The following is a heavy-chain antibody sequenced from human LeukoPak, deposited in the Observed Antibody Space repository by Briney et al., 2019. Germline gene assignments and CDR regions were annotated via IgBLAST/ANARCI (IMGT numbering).Heavy chain of an antibody. D-gene: IGHD4-17*01. CDR3: AKDKEYGDYVPWFDY. CDR1: GLTFRNAL. V-gene: IGHV3-15*01. Sequence: PGGSLRLSCGASGLTFRNALMTWVRQAPGKGLEWVGRIKSKIDGGITDYAAPVRGRFTISRDNSKNTLYLQMNSLRAEDTAVYYCAKDKEYGDYVPWFDYWGQGTLVTVSS. CDR2: IKSKIDGGIT. J-gene: IGHJ4*02.